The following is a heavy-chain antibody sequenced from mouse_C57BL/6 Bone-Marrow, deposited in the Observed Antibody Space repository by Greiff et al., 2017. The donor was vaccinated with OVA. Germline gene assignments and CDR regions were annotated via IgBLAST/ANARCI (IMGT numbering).Heavy chain of an antibody. CDR3: ARAPDYGSSYDYAMDY. J-gene: IGHJ4*01. Sequence: EVMLVESGGGLVKPGGSLKLSCAASGFTFSSYAMSWVRQTPEKRLEWVATISDGGSYTYYPDNVKGRFTISRDNAKNNLYLQMSHLKSEDTAMYYCARAPDYGSSYDYAMDYWGQGTSVTVSS. CDR1: GFTFSSYA. D-gene: IGHD1-1*01. CDR2: ISDGGSYT. V-gene: IGHV5-4*03.